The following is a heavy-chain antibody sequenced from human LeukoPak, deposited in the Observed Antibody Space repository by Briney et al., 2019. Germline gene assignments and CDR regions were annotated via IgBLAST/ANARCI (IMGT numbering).Heavy chain of an antibody. V-gene: IGHV4-59*01. CDR3: ARGSGEFRTVDY. Sequence: SETLSLTCTVSGGSISSYFWSWIRQPPGKGLEWIGYIYNSGYTNYNPSLKSRVTISVNTSKNHFSLRLKSVTAADTATYYCARGSGEFRTVDYRGQGTLVTVSS. J-gene: IGHJ4*02. CDR1: GGSISSYF. D-gene: IGHD3-16*01. CDR2: IYNSGYT.